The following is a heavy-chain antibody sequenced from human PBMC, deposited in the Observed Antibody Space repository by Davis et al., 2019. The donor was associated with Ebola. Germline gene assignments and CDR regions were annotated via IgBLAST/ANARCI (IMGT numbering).Heavy chain of an antibody. CDR2: IMGGNGKS. Sequence: GESLKISCAASGFTVSSNYMSWIRQAPGKGLEWVSGIMGGNGKSYYSESVKGRFTISRDNTKNTVFLQMNSLTVEDTAVYYCAKEAFAGSTRIDWFDPWGQGILVTVSS. D-gene: IGHD2-15*01. CDR3: AKEAFAGSTRIDWFDP. J-gene: IGHJ5*02. CDR1: GFTVSSNY. V-gene: IGHV3-23*01.